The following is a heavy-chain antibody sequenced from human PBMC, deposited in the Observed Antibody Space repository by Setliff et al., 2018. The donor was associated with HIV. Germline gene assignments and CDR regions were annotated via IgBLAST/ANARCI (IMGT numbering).Heavy chain of an antibody. Sequence: SETLSLTCTVSGGSISSYYWSWIRQPPGKGLEWIGHIYIGSTNYNPSLKSRVTISLDTSKNQFSLTLSSVTAADTAVYFCARLSRWGTMTTLDFWGQGTLVTVSS. V-gene: IGHV4-59*08. CDR2: IYIGST. CDR1: GGSISSYY. J-gene: IGHJ4*02. D-gene: IGHD4-4*01. CDR3: ARLSRWGTMTTLDF.